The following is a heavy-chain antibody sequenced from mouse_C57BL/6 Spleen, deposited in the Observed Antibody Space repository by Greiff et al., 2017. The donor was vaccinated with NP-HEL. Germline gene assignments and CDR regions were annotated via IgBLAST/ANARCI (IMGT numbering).Heavy chain of an antibody. J-gene: IGHJ2*01. D-gene: IGHD1-1*02. V-gene: IGHV1-61*01. CDR3: ARWVGDY. CDR1: GYTFTSYW. Sequence: QVQLQQPGAELVRPGSSVKLSCKASGYTFTSYWMDWVKQRPGQGLEWIVNIYPSDSETHYNQKFKDKATLTVDKSSSTAYMQLSSLTSEDSAVYYCARWVGDYWGQGTTLTVSS. CDR2: IYPSDSET.